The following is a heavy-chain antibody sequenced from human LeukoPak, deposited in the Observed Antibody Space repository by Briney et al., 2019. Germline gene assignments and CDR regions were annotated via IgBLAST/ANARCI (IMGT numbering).Heavy chain of an antibody. Sequence: GGSLRLSCAASGFTVSNNYMSWVRQAPGKGLAWVSVIHSGGTTNYADSVQGRFTISRDNSKTTVYLHMNSLRAEDTAVYYCARDSDSGYGPFASWGQGTLVTVSS. CDR3: ARDSDSGYGPFAS. J-gene: IGHJ4*02. CDR1: GFTVSNNY. D-gene: IGHD5-12*01. V-gene: IGHV3-53*01. CDR2: IHSGGTT.